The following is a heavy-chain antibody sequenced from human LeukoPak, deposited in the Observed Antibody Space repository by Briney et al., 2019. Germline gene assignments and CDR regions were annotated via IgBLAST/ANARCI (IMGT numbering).Heavy chain of an antibody. J-gene: IGHJ4*02. V-gene: IGHV3-23*01. CDR3: AKDGYVSWAYQLSHFDY. CDR1: AFTFGSYT. Sequence: PGGSLRLSCAASAFTFGSYTMSWVRQAPGKGLEWVSAISNSGGSTYYADSVKGRFTISRDNSKDTLYLQMNSLRAEDTAVYYCAKDGYVSWAYQLSHFDYWGQGTLVTVSS. D-gene: IGHD2-2*03. CDR2: ISNSGGST.